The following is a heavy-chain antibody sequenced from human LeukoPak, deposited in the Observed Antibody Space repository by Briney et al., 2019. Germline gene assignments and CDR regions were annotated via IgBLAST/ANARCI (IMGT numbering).Heavy chain of an antibody. J-gene: IGHJ4*02. CDR1: GFTLSSYW. Sequence: PGGSLRLSCAASGFTLSSYWMHWVRQAPGKGLVWVSRINGDGSSATYADSVKGRFTISRDNAKNSLYLQMNSLRAEDTAVYYCARNLSGVTGYTYGRGIDYWGQGTLVTVSS. CDR3: ARNLSGVTGYTYGRGIDY. D-gene: IGHD5-18*01. CDR2: INGDGSSA. V-gene: IGHV3-74*03.